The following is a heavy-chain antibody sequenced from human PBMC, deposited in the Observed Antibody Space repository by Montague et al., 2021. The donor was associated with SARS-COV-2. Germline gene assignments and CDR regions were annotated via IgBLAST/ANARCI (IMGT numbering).Heavy chain of an antibody. J-gene: IGHJ4*02. CDR2: VYYRGNT. Sequence: SETLSLTCTVYGGSISSDYWTWIRQPPGKGLEWIGFVYYRGNTYYNPSLRGRVTISVDTSSNHFSLTLSSVTAADTAIYYCARHYDHSSSVDSWGQGTLVTVSS. CDR1: GGSISSDY. V-gene: IGHV4-59*08. CDR3: ARHYDHSSSVDS. D-gene: IGHD3-16*01.